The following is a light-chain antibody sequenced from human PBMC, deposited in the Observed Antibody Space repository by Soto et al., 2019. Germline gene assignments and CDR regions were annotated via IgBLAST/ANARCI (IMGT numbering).Light chain of an antibody. CDR2: SSD. Sequence: QSVLIQPPSASGTPGQRVTISCSGRKSNIGSNTVSWYHQVPGTAPKVVIYSSDQRPSGVPDRLSASKSGTSASLAISGLQSADAGDCYCVAWDDRLNGWVFGGGTKLTVL. V-gene: IGLV1-44*01. CDR1: KSNIGSNT. J-gene: IGLJ3*02. CDR3: VAWDDRLNGWV.